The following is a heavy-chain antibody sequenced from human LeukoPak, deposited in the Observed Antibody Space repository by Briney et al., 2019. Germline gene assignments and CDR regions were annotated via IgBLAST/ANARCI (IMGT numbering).Heavy chain of an antibody. CDR1: GFTFSSYG. D-gene: IGHD7-27*01. CDR3: ARDRLTGDQTWNWFDT. J-gene: IGHJ5*02. Sequence: PGGSLRLSCAASGFTFSSYGMHWVRQAPGKGLEWVAVIWYDGSNKYYADSVKGRFTISRDNSKNTLYLQMNSLRAEDTAVYYCARDRLTGDQTWNWFDTWGQGTLVTVSS. CDR2: IWYDGSNK. V-gene: IGHV3-33*01.